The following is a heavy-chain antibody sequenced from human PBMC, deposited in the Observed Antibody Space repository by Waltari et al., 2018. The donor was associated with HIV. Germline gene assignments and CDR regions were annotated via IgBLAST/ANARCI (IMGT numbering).Heavy chain of an antibody. Sequence: QLQLQESGPGLVKPSETLSLTCSVSGDSISNTYYYWGWIRQSPGKGLEWIGSIYYTGSTYFNPSLECLAGISVDTSKNHLFLCLGSPTAADTAVYYCVRVHVNHYTDYFDVWGQGALVTVSS. V-gene: IGHV4-39*07. CDR3: VRVHVNHYTDYFDV. J-gene: IGHJ4*02. CDR2: IYYTGST. D-gene: IGHD4-4*01. CDR1: GDSISNTYYY.